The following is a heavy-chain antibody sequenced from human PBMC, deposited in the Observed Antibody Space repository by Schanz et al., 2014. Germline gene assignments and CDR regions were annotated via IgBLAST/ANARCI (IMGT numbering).Heavy chain of an antibody. D-gene: IGHD7-27*01. Sequence: QLQLQESGPGLVKPSETLSLTSTVSGGSISSSSYYWGWIRQTSGKGLEWIGSIYYRGNTYYNPPHKSRSTIPVDTSKTQFPRKRTSVPAADTAVYYCARDQGTGDLPILRPAYGMDVWGQGTTVTVSS. CDR2: IYYRGNT. CDR3: ARDQGTGDLPILRPAYGMDV. J-gene: IGHJ6*02. CDR1: GGSISSSSYY. V-gene: IGHV4-39*02.